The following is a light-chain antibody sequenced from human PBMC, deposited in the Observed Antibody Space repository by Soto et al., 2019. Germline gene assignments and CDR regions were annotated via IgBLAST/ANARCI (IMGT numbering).Light chain of an antibody. CDR1: QSVSRS. CDR3: QQRSNRPLT. CDR2: DAS. J-gene: IGKJ4*01. V-gene: IGKV3-11*01. Sequence: EIVLTQSPVTLSLSPGERATLSCRASQSVSRSLAWYQQKPGQAPRLLIYDASTRATGIPARFSGSGSGTDFTLTISSLEPEDFAVYYCQQRSNRPLTFGGGTKVEIK.